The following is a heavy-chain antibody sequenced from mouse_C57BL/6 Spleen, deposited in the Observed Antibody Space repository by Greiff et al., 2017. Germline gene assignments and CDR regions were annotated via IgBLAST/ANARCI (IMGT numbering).Heavy chain of an antibody. CDR2: INPSTGGT. CDR3: ARSDYYGSDY. J-gene: IGHJ2*01. Sequence: EVKVVESGPELVKPGASVKISCKASGYSFTGYYMNWVKQSPEKSLEWIGEINPSTGGTTYNQKFKAKATLTVDKSSSTAYMQLKSLTSEDSAVYYCARSDYYGSDYWGQGTTLTVSS. CDR1: GYSFTGYY. V-gene: IGHV1-42*01. D-gene: IGHD1-1*01.